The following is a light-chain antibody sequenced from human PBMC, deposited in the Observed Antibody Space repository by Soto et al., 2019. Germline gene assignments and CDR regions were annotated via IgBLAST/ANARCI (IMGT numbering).Light chain of an antibody. CDR2: AVS. CDR3: SSDTKDSSYV. Sequence: QSALTQPASVSGSPGQSITISCTGTGSDVGLYDYVSWYQQHPGKAPQLMIYAVSNRPSGVSNRFSASKSGNTDSLFISGLQAEDQADYYYSSDTKDSSYVFGSGTKVTVL. J-gene: IGLJ1*01. V-gene: IGLV2-14*01. CDR1: GSDVGLYDY.